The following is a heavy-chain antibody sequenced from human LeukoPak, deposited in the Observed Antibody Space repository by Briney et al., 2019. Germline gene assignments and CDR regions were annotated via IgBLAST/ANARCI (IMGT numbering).Heavy chain of an antibody. CDR2: ISGSGGST. Sequence: GGSLRLSCEVSGFTFSTYSMNWVRQTPXKXLEWVSAISGSGGSTYYADSVKGRLTISRDNSKNTLYLQMNSLRAEDTAVYYCANIKSGWFNWFDPWGQGTLVTVSS. CDR3: ANIKSGWFNWFDP. CDR1: GFTFSTYS. V-gene: IGHV3-23*01. J-gene: IGHJ5*02. D-gene: IGHD6-19*01.